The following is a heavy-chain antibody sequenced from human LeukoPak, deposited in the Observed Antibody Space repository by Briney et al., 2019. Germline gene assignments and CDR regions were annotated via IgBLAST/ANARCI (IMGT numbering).Heavy chain of an antibody. J-gene: IGHJ4*02. D-gene: IGHD3-10*01. Sequence: GGSLRLSCAASGFTFSSYGMHWVRQAPGKGLEWVAVISYDGSNKYYADSVKGRVTISRDNSENTLYLQMNSLRAEDTAVYYCARDGYYYGSRTHDYWGQGTLVTVSS. CDR2: ISYDGSNK. CDR1: GFTFSSYG. V-gene: IGHV3-33*05. CDR3: ARDGYYYGSRTHDY.